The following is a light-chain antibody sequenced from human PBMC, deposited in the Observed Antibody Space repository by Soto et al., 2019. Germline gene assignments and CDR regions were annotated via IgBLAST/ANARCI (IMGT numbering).Light chain of an antibody. CDR1: SGHSSYA. CDR2: LNSDGSH. J-gene: IGLJ3*02. CDR3: QTWGTGIWV. V-gene: IGLV4-69*01. Sequence: QSVLTQSPSASASLGASVKLTCTLSSGHSSYAIAWHQQQPEKGPRYLTKLNSDGSHSKGDGIPDRFSGSSSGAERYLTIASLQSEDEAYYYCQTWGTGIWVFGGGTKLTVL.